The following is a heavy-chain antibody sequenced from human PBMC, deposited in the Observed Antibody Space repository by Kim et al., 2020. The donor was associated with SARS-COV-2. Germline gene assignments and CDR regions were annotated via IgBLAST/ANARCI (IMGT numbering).Heavy chain of an antibody. J-gene: IGHJ5*02. CDR2: T. CDR3: ARSTTAKDDP. Sequence: TNYAQQLQGRVTMTTDTSTSTAYMELRSLRSDDTAVYYCARSTTAKDDPWGQGTLVTVSS. V-gene: IGHV1-18*01. D-gene: IGHD4-17*01.